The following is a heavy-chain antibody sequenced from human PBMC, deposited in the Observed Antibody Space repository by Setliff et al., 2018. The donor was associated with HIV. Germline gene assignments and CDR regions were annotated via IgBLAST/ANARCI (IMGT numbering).Heavy chain of an antibody. Sequence: PGGSLRLSCAASGFTFSSYSMNWVRQAPGKGLEWVSYISSSSSTIYYADSVKGRFTISRDNAKNSLYLQMNSLRAEDTAVYYCARDTRLKDSSGYSPVAWGQGTLVTVSS. D-gene: IGHD3-22*01. V-gene: IGHV3-48*04. CDR1: GFTFSSYS. CDR2: ISSSSSTI. J-gene: IGHJ5*02. CDR3: ARDTRLKDSSGYSPVA.